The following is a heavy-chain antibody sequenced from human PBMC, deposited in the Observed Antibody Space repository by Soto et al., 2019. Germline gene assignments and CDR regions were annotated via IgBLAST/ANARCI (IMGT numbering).Heavy chain of an antibody. V-gene: IGHV1-18*04. CDR3: ATDRGDSSGYYARSWYDP. CDR1: GYTFTSDG. Sequence: ASVKVSCKASGYTFTSDGISWVRQAPGQGLEWMGWISAYNGNTNYAQKLQGRVTMTTDTSTSTAYMELRSLRSDDTAVYYCATDRGDSSGYYARSWYDPWGQGTLVTDSS. J-gene: IGHJ5*02. CDR2: ISAYNGNT. D-gene: IGHD3-22*01.